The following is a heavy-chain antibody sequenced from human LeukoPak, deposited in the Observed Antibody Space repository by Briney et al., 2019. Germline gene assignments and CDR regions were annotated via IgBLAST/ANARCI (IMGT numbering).Heavy chain of an antibody. CDR2: INPSGGST. J-gene: IGHJ6*03. D-gene: IGHD2-2*01. V-gene: IGHV1-46*01. Sequence: ASVKVSCKASGYTFTSYHMHWVRQAPGQGLEWMGIINPSGGSTSYAQKFQGRVTMTRDTSTSTVYMELSSLRSEDTAVYYCARDTQDIVVVPAALYYYMDVWGKGTTVTVSS. CDR1: GYTFTSYH. CDR3: ARDTQDIVVVPAALYYYMDV.